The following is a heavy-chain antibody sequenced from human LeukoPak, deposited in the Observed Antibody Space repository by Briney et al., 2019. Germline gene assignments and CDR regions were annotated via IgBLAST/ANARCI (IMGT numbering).Heavy chain of an antibody. CDR3: ARGDPTLEYSSSWNWFDP. Sequence: GGSLRLSCAASGFTFSGYAMHWLRQAPGKGLEYGSAISSNGGSTYYANSVKGRFTISRDNSRNTLYLQMGSLRAEDMAVYYCARGDPTLEYSSSWNWFDPWGQGTLVTVSS. CDR2: ISSNGGST. D-gene: IGHD6-13*01. CDR1: GFTFSGYA. V-gene: IGHV3-64*01. J-gene: IGHJ5*02.